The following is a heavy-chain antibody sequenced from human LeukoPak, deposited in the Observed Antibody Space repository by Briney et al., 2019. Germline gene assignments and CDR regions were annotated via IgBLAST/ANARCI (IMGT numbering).Heavy chain of an antibody. CDR2: IYHSGST. V-gene: IGHV4-38-2*01. D-gene: IGHD2-2*01. CDR1: GYSISSGYY. Sequence: SETLSLTCAVSGYSISSGYYWGWIRQPPGKGLEWIGSIYHSGSTYYNPSLKSRVTISVDTSKNQFSLKLSSVTAADTAVYYCARVPAPIVVVPHRRYWFDPWGQGTLVTVSS. J-gene: IGHJ5*02. CDR3: ARVPAPIVVVPHRRYWFDP.